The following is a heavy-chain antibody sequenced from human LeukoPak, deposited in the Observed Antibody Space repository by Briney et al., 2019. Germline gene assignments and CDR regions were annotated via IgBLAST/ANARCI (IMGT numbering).Heavy chain of an antibody. CDR2: IYYSGST. J-gene: IGHJ6*02. Sequence: SETLSLTCTVSGGSISSYYWSWIRQPPGKGLEWIGYIYYSGSTNYNPSLKSRVTISVDTSKNQFSLKPSSVTAADTAVYYCAREGYYDSSGFYYGMDVWGQGTTVTVSS. CDR1: GGSISSYY. D-gene: IGHD3-22*01. CDR3: AREGYYDSSGFYYGMDV. V-gene: IGHV4-59*12.